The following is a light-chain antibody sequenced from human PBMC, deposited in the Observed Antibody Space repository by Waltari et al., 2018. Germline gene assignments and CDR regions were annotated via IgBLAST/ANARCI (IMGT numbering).Light chain of an antibody. CDR1: QSVSNNR. J-gene: IGKJ1*01. Sequence: PSCRARQSVSNNRVAGCQQQAGQAPRLLICGASSRANGIPDRFSGSGSWTEFTLTISRLEPEDFAVYYCHQYGSSPRTFGQGTKVEVK. CDR2: GAS. V-gene: IGKV3-20*01. CDR3: HQYGSSPRT.